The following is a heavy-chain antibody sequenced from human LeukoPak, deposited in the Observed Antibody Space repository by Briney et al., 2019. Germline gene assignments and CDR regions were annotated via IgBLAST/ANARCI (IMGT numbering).Heavy chain of an antibody. J-gene: IGHJ5*02. Sequence: PSETLSLTCTVSGGSISSYYWSWIRQPPGKGLEWIGYIYYSGSTSYDPSLKSRVTISVDTSKNQFSLKLSSVTAADTAVYYCARDYSGRDWNDGSNWFDPWGQGTLVTVSS. CDR3: ARDYSGRDWNDGSNWFDP. V-gene: IGHV4-59*01. CDR1: GGSISSYY. CDR2: IYYSGST. D-gene: IGHD1-1*01.